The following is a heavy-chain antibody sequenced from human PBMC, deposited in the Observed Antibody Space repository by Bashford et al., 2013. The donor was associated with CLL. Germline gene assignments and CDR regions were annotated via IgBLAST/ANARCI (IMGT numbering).Heavy chain of an antibody. Sequence: GESLKISCKVSGYSFTSYWIGWVRQMPGKGLEWMGIIYPGDSDTRYSPSFQGQVTISADKSISTAYLQWSSLKASDTAMYYCARRIPSIAVAGNWMEDYYYYGMDVWGRRDRRSTVSS. CDR2: IYPGDSDT. J-gene: IGHJ6*02. V-gene: IGHV5-51*01. CDR3: ARRIPSIAVAGNWMEDYYYYGMDV. CDR1: GYSFTSYW. D-gene: IGHD6-19*01.